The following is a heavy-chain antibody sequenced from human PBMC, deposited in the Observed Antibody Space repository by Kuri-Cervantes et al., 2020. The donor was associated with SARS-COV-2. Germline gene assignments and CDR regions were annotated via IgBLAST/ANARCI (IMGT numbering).Heavy chain of an antibody. V-gene: IGHV3-30*18. CDR3: ANDAYDFWSGWDV. D-gene: IGHD3-3*01. CDR2: ISYDGSNK. J-gene: IGHJ6*02. CDR1: GSTFSSYA. Sequence: GESLKISCAASGSTFSSYAIHWVRQAPGKGLEWVAVISYDGSNKYYADSVKGRFTISRDNSKKMVYLQMNSLRPEDTAVYYCANDAYDFWSGWDVWGQGTTVTVSS.